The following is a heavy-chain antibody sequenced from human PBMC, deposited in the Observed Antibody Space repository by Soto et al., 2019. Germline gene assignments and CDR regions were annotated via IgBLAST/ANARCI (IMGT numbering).Heavy chain of an antibody. CDR1: GGTFSSYA. CDR2: IIPIFGTA. V-gene: IGHV1-69*12. Sequence: QVQLVQSGAEVKKPGSSVKVSCKASGGTFSSYAISWVRQAPGQGLEWMGGIIPIFGTANYAQKFQGRVTITADEPTSTAYMERSSLRSEHTAVNYCAGARRGDGYNPFDYWGQGPLVTVSS. D-gene: IGHD3-10*01. J-gene: IGHJ4*02. CDR3: AGARRGDGYNPFDY.